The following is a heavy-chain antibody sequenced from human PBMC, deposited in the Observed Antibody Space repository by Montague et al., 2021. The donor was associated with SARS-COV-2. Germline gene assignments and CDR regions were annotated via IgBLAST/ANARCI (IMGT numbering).Heavy chain of an antibody. D-gene: IGHD5/OR15-5a*01. Sequence: SETLSLTCTVSNGSISTFYWTWVRQRPGQGLEWIGNVLKTDTERPKYNPSLRSRLRFSIDTSKNQFSLTLHSVTAADTASYFCARGPGGFQQCLDLWGRGIAVTVSS. CDR2: VLKTDTERP. J-gene: IGHJ5*02. CDR1: NGSISTFY. CDR3: ARGPGGFQQCLDL. V-gene: IGHV4-59*01.